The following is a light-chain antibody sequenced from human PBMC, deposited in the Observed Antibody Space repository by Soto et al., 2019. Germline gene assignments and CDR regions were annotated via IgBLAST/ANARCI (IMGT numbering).Light chain of an antibody. CDR3: QQSYSALPLT. Sequence: DVPMTQSPSSLSASVGDRVTITCRASQSIGTYLNWYQQKPGKAPTLLIFVASSLQIGVPSRFRGSGSGTDFTLTISGLQPEDFATYYCQQSYSALPLTFGGGTKVEMK. V-gene: IGKV1-39*01. J-gene: IGKJ4*01. CDR2: VAS. CDR1: QSIGTY.